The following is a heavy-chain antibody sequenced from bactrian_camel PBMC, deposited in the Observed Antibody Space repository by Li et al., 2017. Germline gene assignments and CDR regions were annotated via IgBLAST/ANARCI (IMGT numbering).Heavy chain of an antibody. CDR2: IRAGGSR. J-gene: IGHJ6*01. CDR3: AADVGTCGYGGSWDSVWRSGY. Sequence: HVQLVESGGGSVQAGGSLRLSCEASGSTYGSYCMAWFRQAPGKEREGVATIRAGGSRTYADSVSGRFTISQDNARSTLYLQMNSLKPEDTAMYYCAADVGTCGYGGSWDSVWRSGYWGQGTQVTVS. CDR1: GSTYGSYC. D-gene: IGHD6*01. V-gene: IGHV3S55*01.